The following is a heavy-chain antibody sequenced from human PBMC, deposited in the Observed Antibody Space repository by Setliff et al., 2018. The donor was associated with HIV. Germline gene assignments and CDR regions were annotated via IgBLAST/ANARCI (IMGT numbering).Heavy chain of an antibody. Sequence: SVKVSCKASGYTFTGYYMHWVRQAPGQGLDWMGRIIPILGVANYAQNFQGRLTITADKSTSTTYMELSSLRSEDTAIYYCARDRVPYSSSPSALDPWGQGTQVTVSS. J-gene: IGHJ5*02. CDR3: ARDRVPYSSSPSALDP. V-gene: IGHV1-69*04. D-gene: IGHD2-2*01. CDR1: GYTFTGYY. CDR2: IIPILGVA.